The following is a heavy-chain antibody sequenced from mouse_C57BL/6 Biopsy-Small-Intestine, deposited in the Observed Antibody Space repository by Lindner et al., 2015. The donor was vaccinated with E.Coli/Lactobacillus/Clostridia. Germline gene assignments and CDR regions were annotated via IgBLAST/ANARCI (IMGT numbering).Heavy chain of an antibody. CDR2: STLAIGKT. CDR1: GYTFTSYA. Sequence: SVKVSCKASGYTFTSYAMHWVRQAPGQGLSGWDGSTLAIGKTKYSQKFQGRVTITRDTSASAAYMEMSSLRSEDTAVYYCARDYDGYSYGCDYWGQGTLVTVSS. CDR3: ARDYDGYSYGCDY. J-gene: IGHJ4*01. D-gene: IGHD2-3*01. V-gene: IGHV1-84*02.